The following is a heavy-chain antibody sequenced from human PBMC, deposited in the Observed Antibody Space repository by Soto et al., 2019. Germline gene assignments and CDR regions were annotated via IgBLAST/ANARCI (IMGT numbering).Heavy chain of an antibody. CDR3: ARGGAGNGDRVWFDP. CDR1: GGSITSGGHY. V-gene: IGHV4-31*03. Sequence: QVQLQESGPGLVKPSQTLSLTCTVSGGSITSGGHYWSWIRQHPEKGLEWIGYIYYSGSAYYNPSLKSRLTISVDTSTNQFSLKLSSVTAADTAVYYCARGGAGNGDRVWFDPWGQGNLVTVSS. J-gene: IGHJ5*02. D-gene: IGHD4-17*01. CDR2: IYYSGSA.